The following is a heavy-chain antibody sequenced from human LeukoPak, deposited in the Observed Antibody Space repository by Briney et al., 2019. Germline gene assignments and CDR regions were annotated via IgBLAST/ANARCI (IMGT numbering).Heavy chain of an antibody. CDR1: GFTFSSYA. Sequence: GGSLRLSCAASGFTFSSYAMSWVRQAPGKGLEWVSAISGSGGSTYYADSVEGRFTISRDNSKNTLYLQMNSLRAEDTAVYYCAKESRITIFGVVMYFDYWGQGTLVTVSS. D-gene: IGHD3-3*01. CDR2: ISGSGGST. J-gene: IGHJ4*02. V-gene: IGHV3-23*01. CDR3: AKESRITIFGVVMYFDY.